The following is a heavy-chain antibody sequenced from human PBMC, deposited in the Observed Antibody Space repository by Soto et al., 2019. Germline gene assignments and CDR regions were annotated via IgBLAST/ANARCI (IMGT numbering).Heavy chain of an antibody. V-gene: IGHV1-69*13. D-gene: IGHD3-10*02. CDR2: IIPTFGRT. CDR1: GDTFSSYA. CDR3: ARDTLSSFDMDV. Sequence: SVKVSCKASGDTFSSYAISWVRQAPGKGLEWMGKIIPTFGRTNYAQKFQGRLTISADESTSTAYMELTRLESEDTAVYYCARDTLSSFDMDVWGQGTTVTVSS. J-gene: IGHJ6*02.